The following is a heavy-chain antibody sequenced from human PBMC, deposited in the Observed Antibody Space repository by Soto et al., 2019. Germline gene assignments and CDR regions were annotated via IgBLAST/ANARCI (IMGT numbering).Heavy chain of an antibody. Sequence: GGSLRLSCAASGFTFSSYGMHWVRQAPGKGLEWVAVIWYDGSNKYYADSVKGRFTISRDNSKNTLYLQMNSLRAEDTAVYYCARLQAVAGTGAFDIWGQGTMVTVSS. CDR1: GFTFSSYG. V-gene: IGHV3-33*01. J-gene: IGHJ3*02. D-gene: IGHD6-19*01. CDR3: ARLQAVAGTGAFDI. CDR2: IWYDGSNK.